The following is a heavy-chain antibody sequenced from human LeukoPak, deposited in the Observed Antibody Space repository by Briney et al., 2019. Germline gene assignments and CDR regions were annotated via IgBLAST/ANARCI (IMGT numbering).Heavy chain of an antibody. CDR1: GFTFSSYG. D-gene: IGHD3-10*01. Sequence: GRSLRLSCAASGFTFSSYGMHWVRQAPGKGLEWVAVISYDGSNKYYADSVKGRFTISRDNSKNTLYLQMNSLRAEDTAVYYCAKSINGLDPWGQGTLVTVSS. CDR3: AKSINGLDP. CDR2: ISYDGSNK. V-gene: IGHV3-30*18. J-gene: IGHJ5*02.